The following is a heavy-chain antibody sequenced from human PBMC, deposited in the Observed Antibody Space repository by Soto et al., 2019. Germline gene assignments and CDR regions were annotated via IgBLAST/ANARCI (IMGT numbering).Heavy chain of an antibody. D-gene: IGHD3-22*01. CDR1: GFTFSSYG. Sequence: SLRLSCAASGFTFSSYGMHWVRQAPGKGLEWVAVIWYDGSNKYYADSVKGRFTISRDNSKNTLYLQMNSLRAEDAAVYYCARARRNPSYYYDSSGYSAYFDYWGQGTLVTVSS. CDR2: IWYDGSNK. J-gene: IGHJ4*02. CDR3: ARARRNPSYYYDSSGYSAYFDY. V-gene: IGHV3-33*01.